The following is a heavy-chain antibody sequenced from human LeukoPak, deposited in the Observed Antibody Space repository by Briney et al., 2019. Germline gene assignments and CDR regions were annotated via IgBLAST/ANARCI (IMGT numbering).Heavy chain of an antibody. Sequence: GRSLRLSCEASGFNFSSYGMHWVRQAPGKGLEWVAVIWYDGSNKYYADSVKGRFTISRDNSKNTLYLQMNSLRAEDTAVYYCARGWEYFDYWGQGTLVTVSS. V-gene: IGHV3-33*01. CDR3: ARGWEYFDY. D-gene: IGHD1-26*01. J-gene: IGHJ4*02. CDR2: IWYDGSNK. CDR1: GFNFSSYG.